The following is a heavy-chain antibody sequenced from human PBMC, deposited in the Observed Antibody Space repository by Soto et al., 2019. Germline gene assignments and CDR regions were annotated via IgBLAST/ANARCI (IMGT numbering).Heavy chain of an antibody. J-gene: IGHJ3*02. CDR1: GLTFRNYP. Sequence: EVQLLESGGGLEQPGGSLRLSCIASGLTFRNYPMSWVRQVPGQALERVAGISGSGGNTYYSASVKGRFTISRDNSKDTVFLQINSLRVEDTAVYYCVKISHSRPDVVNDVFDIWGQGTMVTVSS. CDR3: VKISHSRPDVVNDVFDI. D-gene: IGHD2-15*01. CDR2: ISGSGGNT. V-gene: IGHV3-23*01.